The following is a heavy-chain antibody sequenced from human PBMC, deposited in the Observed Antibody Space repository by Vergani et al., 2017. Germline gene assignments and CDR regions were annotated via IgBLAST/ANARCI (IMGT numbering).Heavy chain of an antibody. CDR2: INAGNGNT. D-gene: IGHD3-10*01. Sequence: QVQLVQSGAEVKKPGASVKVSCKASGYTFTSYAMHWVRQAPGQRLEWMGWINAGNGNTKYSQKFQGRVTITRDTSASTAYMELSSLRSERTAVYYCARGPKLGWFGGLLNWGQGTLVTVSS. CDR3: ARGPKLGWFGGLLN. V-gene: IGHV1-3*01. J-gene: IGHJ4*02. CDR1: GYTFTSYA.